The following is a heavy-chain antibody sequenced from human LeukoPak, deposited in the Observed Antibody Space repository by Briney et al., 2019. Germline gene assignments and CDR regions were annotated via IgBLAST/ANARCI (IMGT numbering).Heavy chain of an antibody. CDR1: GGSISRGGYY. V-gene: IGHV4-31*03. Sequence: SETLSLTCTVSGGSISRGGYYWSWIRQHPGKGLEWIGYTYYSGSTYYNPSLKSRVTISVDTSKNQFSLKLSSVTAADTAVYYCARTRGCSGGSCYSDNWFDPWGQGTLVTVSS. CDR3: ARTRGCSGGSCYSDNWFDP. D-gene: IGHD2-15*01. CDR2: TYYSGST. J-gene: IGHJ5*02.